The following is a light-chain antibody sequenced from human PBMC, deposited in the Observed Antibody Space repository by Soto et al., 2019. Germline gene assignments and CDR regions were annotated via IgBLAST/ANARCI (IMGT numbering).Light chain of an antibody. CDR2: DVS. CDR1: RSDVGGYNY. Sequence: QSAMTQAPSVSGSPGQSDTISFTGARSDVGGYNYVSWYQQQPGKAPKLMIYDVSKRPSGVPDRFSGSKSGNPASLTISGLQAEDEAEDYCCSYAGSYHYVFGTGTKVTVL. V-gene: IGLV2-11*02. CDR3: CSYAGSYHYV. J-gene: IGLJ1*01.